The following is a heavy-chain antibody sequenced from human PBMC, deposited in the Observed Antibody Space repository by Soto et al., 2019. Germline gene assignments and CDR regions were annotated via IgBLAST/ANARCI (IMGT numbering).Heavy chain of an antibody. Sequence: QVQLVESGGGVVQPGASLTLSCAASGFRFSGFGMHWVRQAPGKGLEWVAVISFDASEKFYVDSVKGRFSISRDDSHSKCFLKMNSLRREDTGVYYCARDLGGYVHLWDKSNYWGQGTLVNVS. CDR1: GFRFSGFG. J-gene: IGHJ1*01. CDR2: ISFDASEK. V-gene: IGHV3-30*04. D-gene: IGHD5-12*01. CDR3: ARDLGGYVHLWDKSNY.